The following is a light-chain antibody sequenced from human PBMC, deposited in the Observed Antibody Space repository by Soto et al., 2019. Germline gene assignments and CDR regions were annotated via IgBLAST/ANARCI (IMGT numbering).Light chain of an antibody. Sequence: QSVLPQPPSASAPPGQRVTISCSGGSSNIGDNPVNWYQHLPGAAPTLLIYNHNQRPSGVHDRFSGSKSGASASLAISGLRSEDEADYYCSTWDDTLDAYVFGTGTKLTVL. V-gene: IGLV1-44*01. CDR1: SSNIGDNP. CDR3: STWDDTLDAYV. J-gene: IGLJ1*01. CDR2: NHN.